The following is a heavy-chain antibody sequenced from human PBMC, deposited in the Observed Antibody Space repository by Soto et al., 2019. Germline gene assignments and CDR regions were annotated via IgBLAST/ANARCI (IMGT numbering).Heavy chain of an antibody. V-gene: IGHV3-53*01. CDR1: GFPGFNFINNY. CDR2: IYPDGSV. J-gene: IGHJ4*02. CDR3: APSAEGPYFFDY. Sequence: EVQLVESGGGLIQPGGSLRLSCAASGFPGFNFINNYMSWVRQAPGKGLEWVSIIYPDGSVYYADAVKGRFTISRDNSRNTLYLQMNSLRADDTAVYYCAPSAEGPYFFDYWGLGTLVTVSS.